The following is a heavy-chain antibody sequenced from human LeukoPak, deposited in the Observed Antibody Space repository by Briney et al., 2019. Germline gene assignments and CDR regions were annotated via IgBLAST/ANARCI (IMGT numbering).Heavy chain of an antibody. Sequence: SETLSLTCTVSGGSISSYYWSWIRQPAGKGREWIGHIYTSGTTNYNPSLKSRLTMSVDTSKNQLSLKMRSVTAADTAVYYCARANYDGRDYWGQGTLVTVSS. CDR1: GGSISSYY. D-gene: IGHD3-22*01. V-gene: IGHV4-4*07. J-gene: IGHJ4*02. CDR3: ARANYDGRDY. CDR2: IYTSGTT.